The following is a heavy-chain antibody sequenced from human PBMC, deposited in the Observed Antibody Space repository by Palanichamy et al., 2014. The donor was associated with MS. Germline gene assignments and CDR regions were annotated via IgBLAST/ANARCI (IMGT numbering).Heavy chain of an antibody. V-gene: IGHV3-21*06. Sequence: EVQLVESGGGLVKPGGSLRLSCAASGFTFSTYSMNWVRQAPGKGLECISSISSSGSYIYYADSVKGRFTISRDNAKNSLYVQMNSLRAEDTAVYYCARDPHNGSFAKGAFDVWGQGTMVTVSS. D-gene: IGHD1-26*01. J-gene: IGHJ3*01. CDR2: ISSSGSYI. CDR1: GFTFSTYS. CDR3: ARDPHNGSFAKGAFDV.